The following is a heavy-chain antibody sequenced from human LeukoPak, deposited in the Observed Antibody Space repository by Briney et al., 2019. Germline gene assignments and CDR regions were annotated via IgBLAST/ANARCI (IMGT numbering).Heavy chain of an antibody. V-gene: IGHV4-39*01. CDR1: GGSISSSSYY. CDR3: ARLPDLLYGDYGFDP. D-gene: IGHD4-17*01. J-gene: IGHJ5*02. CDR2: IYYSGST. Sequence: SETLSLTCTVPGGSISSSSYYWGWIRQPPGKGLEWIGSIYYSGSTYYNPSLKSRVTISVDTSKNQFSLKLSSVTAADTAVYYCARLPDLLYGDYGFDPWGQGTLVTVSS.